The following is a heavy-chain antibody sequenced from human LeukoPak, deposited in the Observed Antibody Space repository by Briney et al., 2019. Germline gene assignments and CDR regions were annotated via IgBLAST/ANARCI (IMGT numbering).Heavy chain of an antibody. CDR3: AKSQRNDQQVVQRINY. CDR1: RFTFSTYA. Sequence: GGSLRLSCTASRFTFSTYAMSWVRQAPGKGLEWVSSISGSGDTTYYTGSVKGRFTISRDNSKNALYLQMSSLRAEDTAVYYCAKSQRNDQQVVQRINYWGQGTLVTVSS. D-gene: IGHD2-2*01. V-gene: IGHV3-23*01. CDR2: ISGSGDTT. J-gene: IGHJ4*02.